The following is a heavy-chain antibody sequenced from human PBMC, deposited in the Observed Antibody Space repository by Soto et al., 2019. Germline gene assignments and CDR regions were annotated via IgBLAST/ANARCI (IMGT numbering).Heavy chain of an antibody. D-gene: IGHD6-13*01. V-gene: IGHV2-5*02. CDR2: IYWDDDK. CDR3: SHSARIAAVPYYFDL. CDR1: GISISTSGVG. J-gene: IGHJ4*02. Sequence: QITVKESGPTLVKPTQTLTLTCTLSGISISTSGVGVGWIRQPPGKALEWLALIYWDDDKLYSPSLKNRLTIAKDASKNQVVLKMTNMDPVDTATYYCSHSARIAAVPYYFDLWGQGILVTVSS.